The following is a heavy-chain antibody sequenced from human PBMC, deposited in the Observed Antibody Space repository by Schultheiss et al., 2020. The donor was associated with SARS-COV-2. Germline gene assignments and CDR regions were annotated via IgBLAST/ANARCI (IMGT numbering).Heavy chain of an antibody. V-gene: IGHV5-51*01. CDR2: IYPADSDA. J-gene: IGHJ6*02. Sequence: GESLKISCKASGYSYTTYWIGWVRQMPGKGLEWMGVIYPADSDARYSQSFQGQVTISADKSISTAYLQWSSLKASDTAMYYCARGPNSTTSGVQDYYYYGMDVWGQGTTVTVSS. D-gene: IGHD3-3*01. CDR1: GYSYTTYW. CDR3: ARGPNSTTSGVQDYYYYGMDV.